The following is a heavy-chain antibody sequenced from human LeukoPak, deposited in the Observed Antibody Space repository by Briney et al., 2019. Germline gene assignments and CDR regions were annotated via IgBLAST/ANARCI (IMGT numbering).Heavy chain of an antibody. CDR1: GFTFSSYA. CDR3: ARDIVATTTLYYFDY. Sequence: GSLRLSCAASGFTFSSYAMHWVRQAPGKGLEWVAVISYDGSNKYYADSVKGRFTISRDNSKNTLYLQMNSLRAEDTAVYYCARDIVATTTLYYFDYWGQGTLVTVSS. CDR2: ISYDGSNK. J-gene: IGHJ4*02. D-gene: IGHD5-12*01. V-gene: IGHV3-30-3*01.